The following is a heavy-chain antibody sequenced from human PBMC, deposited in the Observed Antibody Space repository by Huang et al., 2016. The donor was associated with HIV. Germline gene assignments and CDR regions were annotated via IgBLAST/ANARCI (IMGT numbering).Heavy chain of an antibody. CDR3: ARGYSSSWLYN. Sequence: EEQLVESGGGLVQPGGSLRLSCAASGFSFSICNMNWVRQAPGKGLEWLSYNGETGSVITYADSVKGRFTVSRDNAKNSLYLQMDSLRAEDTAVYYCARGYSSSWLYNWGQGTLVTVSS. V-gene: IGHV3-48*01. CDR1: GFSFSICN. D-gene: IGHD6-13*01. CDR2: NGETGSVI. J-gene: IGHJ4*02.